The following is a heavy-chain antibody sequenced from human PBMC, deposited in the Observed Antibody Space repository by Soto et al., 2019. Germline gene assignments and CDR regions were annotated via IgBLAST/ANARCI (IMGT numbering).Heavy chain of an antibody. CDR2: INATNGDT. D-gene: IGHD3-16*02. CDR1: GYTFTSYA. J-gene: IGHJ5*02. CDR3: ARGSLKLDP. V-gene: IGHV1-3*01. Sequence: GPVKVSCKASGYTFTSYAMHWVRQATGQRLEWMGWINATNGDTNYAQKFQGRVTMPRDTSKGTAYMELSGLTSEDTAAYYCARGSLKLDPWGQGTLVTVSS.